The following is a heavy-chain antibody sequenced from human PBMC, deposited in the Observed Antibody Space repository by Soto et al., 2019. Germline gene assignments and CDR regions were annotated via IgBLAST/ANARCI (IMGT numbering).Heavy chain of an antibody. CDR1: GGSISSSDFY. CDR3: AVVDSTGNWFDP. D-gene: IGHD3-22*01. CDR2: MYYSGTT. Sequence: QLQLQESGPGLVKPSETLSLTCTVSGGSISSSDFYWGWLRQPPGKGLDFIGSMYYSGTTDYNPSLKNRITISVDTSKHQFSLKLISVTAADTAVYYCAVVDSTGNWFDPWGQGALVTVSS. V-gene: IGHV4-39*01. J-gene: IGHJ5*02.